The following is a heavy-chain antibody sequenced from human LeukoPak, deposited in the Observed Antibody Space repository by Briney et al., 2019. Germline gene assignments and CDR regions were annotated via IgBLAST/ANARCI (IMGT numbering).Heavy chain of an antibody. CDR2: IYTSGST. D-gene: IGHD1-26*01. CDR1: GGSISSYY. Sequence: SETLSLTCTVSGGSISSYYWSWIRQPPRKGLEWIGYIYTSGSTNYNPSLKSRVTISVDTSKNQFSLKLSSVTAADTAVYYCARRRVEETGGATDAFDIWGQGTMVTVSS. V-gene: IGHV4-4*09. CDR3: ARRRVEETGGATDAFDI. J-gene: IGHJ3*02.